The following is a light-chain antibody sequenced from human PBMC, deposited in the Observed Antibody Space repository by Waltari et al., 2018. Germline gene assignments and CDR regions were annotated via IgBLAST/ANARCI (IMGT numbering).Light chain of an antibody. CDR2: GNS. CDR3: QSYDSSLSVS. CDR1: SSKLGAGYH. Sequence: QSVLTQPPSVSGAPVQRVTISCTGRSSKLGAGYHVHWYQQLPGTPPKRLIYGNSNRPSGVPDRFSGSKSGTSASLAITGLQAEDEADYYCQSYDSSLSVSFGGGTKLTVL. V-gene: IGLV1-40*01. J-gene: IGLJ2*01.